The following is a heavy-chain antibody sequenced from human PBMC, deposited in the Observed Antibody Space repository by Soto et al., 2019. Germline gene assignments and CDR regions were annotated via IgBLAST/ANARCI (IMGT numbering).Heavy chain of an antibody. D-gene: IGHD6-19*01. CDR3: ARSAVADFDNWFDP. Sequence: EVQLVESGGGLVEPGTSLRLSCIGSGVTSKDHAMHWVRQAPGKGLEWVSGIMWNSDRVDYADSVKGRFTTSRDNAKNSLYLQMNSLRAEDTAVYYCARSAVADFDNWFDPWGQGTLVTVSS. J-gene: IGHJ5*02. CDR1: GVTSKDHA. CDR2: IMWNSDRV. V-gene: IGHV3-9*02.